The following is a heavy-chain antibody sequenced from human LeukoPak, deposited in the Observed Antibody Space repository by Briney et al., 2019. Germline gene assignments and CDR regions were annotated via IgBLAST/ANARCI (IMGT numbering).Heavy chain of an antibody. CDR3: ARDRTPYSSSRMIGY. D-gene: IGHD6-13*01. V-gene: IGHV3-33*01. J-gene: IGHJ4*02. CDR1: GFTFSSYG. CDR2: IWYDGSNK. Sequence: PGRSLRLSCAASGFTFSSYGMHWVRQAPGKGLEWVAVIWYDGSNKYYADSVKGRFTISRDNSKNTLYLQMNSLRAEDTAVYYCARDRTPYSSSRMIGYWGQGTLVTVSS.